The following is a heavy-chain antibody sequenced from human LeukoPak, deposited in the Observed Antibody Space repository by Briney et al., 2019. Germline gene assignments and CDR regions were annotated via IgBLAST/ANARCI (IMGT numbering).Heavy chain of an antibody. D-gene: IGHD5-18*01. J-gene: IGHJ4*02. Sequence: GGSLRLSCAASGFTFKNAWMSWVRQAPGKGLEWVGRIKSKADGGTTDYAAPVKGRFTISRDDSKSTLFLQMNSLKAEDTAVYYCSIEVTNLDYWGQGTLVTVSS. CDR2: IKSKADGGTT. CDR1: GFTFKNAW. V-gene: IGHV3-15*01. CDR3: SIEVTNLDY.